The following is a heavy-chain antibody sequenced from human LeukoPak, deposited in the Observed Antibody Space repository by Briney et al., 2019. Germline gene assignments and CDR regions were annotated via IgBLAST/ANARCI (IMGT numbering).Heavy chain of an antibody. D-gene: IGHD6-19*01. CDR1: GYTFTGYY. J-gene: IGHJ4*02. Sequence: ASVKVSCKASGYTFTGYYMHWVRQAPGQGLEWMGWINPNSGGTNYAQKFQGRVTMTRDTSISTAYTELSRLRSDDTAVYYCARDRGSGWSLDYWGQGTLVTVSS. CDR2: INPNSGGT. V-gene: IGHV1-2*02. CDR3: ARDRGSGWSLDY.